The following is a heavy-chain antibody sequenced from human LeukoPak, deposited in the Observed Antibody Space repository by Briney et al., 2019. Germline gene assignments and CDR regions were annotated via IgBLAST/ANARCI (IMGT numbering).Heavy chain of an antibody. D-gene: IGHD3-22*01. Sequence: GGSLRLSCAASGFTFSSYGMHWVPQAPGKGLEWVAVISYDGSNKYYADSVKGRFTIYRDNSKNTLYLQMNGLRAEDTAVYYCAKGGLRYYYDSSGYYYFDYWGQGTLVTVSS. CDR3: AKGGLRYYYDSSGYYYFDY. CDR1: GFTFSSYG. V-gene: IGHV3-30*18. CDR2: ISYDGSNK. J-gene: IGHJ4*02.